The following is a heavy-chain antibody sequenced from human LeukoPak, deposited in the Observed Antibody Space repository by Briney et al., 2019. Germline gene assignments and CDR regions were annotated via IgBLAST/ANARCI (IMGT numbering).Heavy chain of an antibody. Sequence: PGRSLRLSCAASGFTFSTYAMHWVRQAPGKGLEWVAVISFDGSNKYYADSVKGRFTISRDSSKNTLYLQMNSLRAEDTAVYYCARDGYSSSWYFDYWGQGTLVTVSS. CDR3: ARDGYSSSWYFDY. CDR1: GFTFSTYA. CDR2: ISFDGSNK. D-gene: IGHD6-13*01. V-gene: IGHV3-30*04. J-gene: IGHJ4*02.